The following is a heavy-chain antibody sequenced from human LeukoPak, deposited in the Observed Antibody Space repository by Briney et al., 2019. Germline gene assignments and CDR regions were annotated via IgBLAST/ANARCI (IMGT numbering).Heavy chain of an antibody. J-gene: IGHJ6*02. CDR2: IESGSNT. CDR3: ARERYHSVNYYGMDV. V-gene: IGHV3-66*01. D-gene: IGHD2-2*01. CDR1: GFTISDNY. Sequence: GGSLRPSCAASGFTISDNYMSWVRQAPGKGLEWVSIIESGSNTYYTDSVKGRLTISRDKSRNTLFLQMTNLRVADTGVYYCARERYHSVNYYGMDVWGQGTTVTVFS.